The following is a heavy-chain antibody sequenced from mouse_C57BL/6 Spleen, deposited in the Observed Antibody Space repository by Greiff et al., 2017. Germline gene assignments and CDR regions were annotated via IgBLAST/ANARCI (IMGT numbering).Heavy chain of an antibody. V-gene: IGHV3-6*01. D-gene: IGHD1-1*01. CDR1: GYSITSGYY. J-gene: IGHJ2*01. CDR3: EGETGYGSSY. CDR2: ISYDGSN. Sequence: SGPGLVKPSQSLSLTCSVTGYSITSGYYWNWIRQFPGNKLEWMGYISYDGSNNYNPSLKNRTSITRDTSKNQFFLKLNSVTTEDTATYYCEGETGYGSSYWGQGTTLTVSS.